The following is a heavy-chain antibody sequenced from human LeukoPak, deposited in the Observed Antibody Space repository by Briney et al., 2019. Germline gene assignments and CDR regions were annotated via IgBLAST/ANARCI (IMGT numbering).Heavy chain of an antibody. V-gene: IGHV4-59*08. Sequence: SETLSLTCTVSGGSISSYYWSWIRQSPGKGLEWIGYIYYSGSTYYNPSLKSRVTISVDTSKNQFSLKLSSVTAADTAVYYCARGGQQLVYFDYWGQGTLVTVSS. D-gene: IGHD6-13*01. CDR1: GGSISSYY. J-gene: IGHJ4*02. CDR2: IYYSGST. CDR3: ARGGQQLVYFDY.